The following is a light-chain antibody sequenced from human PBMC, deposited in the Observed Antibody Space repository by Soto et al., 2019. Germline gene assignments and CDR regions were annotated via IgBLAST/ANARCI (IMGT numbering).Light chain of an antibody. Sequence: DIQMTQSPSSLSASVGDRVTITCRASQSISSYLNWYQQKPGKAPKLLIYAASSLQSGVPSRFSVSGSGTDFTLTISSLQHEDFATYECHQSYSTPITFGQGTRLEIK. V-gene: IGKV1-39*01. J-gene: IGKJ5*01. CDR3: HQSYSTPIT. CDR1: QSISSY. CDR2: AAS.